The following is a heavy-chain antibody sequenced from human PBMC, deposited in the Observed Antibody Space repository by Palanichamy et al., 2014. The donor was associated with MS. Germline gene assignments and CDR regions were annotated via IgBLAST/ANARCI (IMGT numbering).Heavy chain of an antibody. V-gene: IGHV3-74*01. CDR2: INSDGSST. CDR1: IDLQELL. J-gene: IGHJ4*02. CDR3: ARSTKGISANY. D-gene: IGHD6-25*01. Sequence: EVQLVEPGRLSSAWGVPETLLCSLWIDLQELLDALGPPGLQGRDWCGVSRINSDGSSTIYADSVKGRFTISRDNAKDTLYLQMNSLRVEDTAVYYCARSTKGISANYWGQGTLVTVSS.